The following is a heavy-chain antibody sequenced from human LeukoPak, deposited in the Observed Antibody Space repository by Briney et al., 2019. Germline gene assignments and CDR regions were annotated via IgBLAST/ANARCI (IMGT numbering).Heavy chain of an antibody. J-gene: IGHJ3*02. V-gene: IGHV3-30*02. Sequence: GGSLRLSCAASGFTFSSYGMHWVRQAPAKGLEWVAFIRYDGSNKYYADSVKGRFTISRDNSKNTLYLQMNSLRAEDTAVYYCAHAGDIVVVPAAIGAFDISGQGTMVTVSS. CDR1: GFTFSSYG. D-gene: IGHD2-2*02. CDR2: IRYDGSNK. CDR3: AHAGDIVVVPAAIGAFDI.